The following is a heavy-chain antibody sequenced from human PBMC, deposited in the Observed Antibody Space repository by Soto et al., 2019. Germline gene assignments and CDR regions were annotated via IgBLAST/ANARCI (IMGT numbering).Heavy chain of an antibody. J-gene: IGHJ4*02. CDR2: IIPLFGTL. Sequence: SVKISCKVSGGTFISCAVSWVRQAPGQGLEWMGGIIPLFGTLDYAQHFQGRVTLTADNSTNTAFLELNNLRSEDTAVYYCARGQPWSHCWGQGTMVTISS. CDR3: ARGQPWSHC. CDR1: GGTFISCA. V-gene: IGHV1-69*06. D-gene: IGHD5-18*01.